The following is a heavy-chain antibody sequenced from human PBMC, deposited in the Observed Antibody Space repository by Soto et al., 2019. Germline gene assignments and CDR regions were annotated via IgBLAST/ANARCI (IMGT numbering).Heavy chain of an antibody. CDR2: ISSSGSTI. D-gene: IGHD3-22*01. J-gene: IGHJ4*02. V-gene: IGHV3-48*03. CDR1: GFTFSSYE. Sequence: AGGSLRLSCAASGFTFSSYEMNWVRQAPGKGLEWVSYISSSGSTIYYADSVKGRFTISRDNAKNSLYLQMNSLRAEDTAVYYCATGGDSSGYYVGYWGQGTLVTVSS. CDR3: ATGGDSSGYYVGY.